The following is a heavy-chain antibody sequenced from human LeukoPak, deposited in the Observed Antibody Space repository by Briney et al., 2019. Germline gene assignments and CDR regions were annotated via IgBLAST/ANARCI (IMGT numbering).Heavy chain of an antibody. CDR3: AKDIRGRGWFGEYLFDY. Sequence: GESLRLSCAASGFTFDDYTMHWVRQAPGKGLEWVSLISWDGGSTYYADSVKGRFTISRDNSKNSLYLQMNSLRTEDTALYYCAKDIRGRGWFGEYLFDYWGQGTLVTVSS. D-gene: IGHD3-10*01. CDR1: GFTFDDYT. CDR2: ISWDGGST. V-gene: IGHV3-43*01. J-gene: IGHJ4*02.